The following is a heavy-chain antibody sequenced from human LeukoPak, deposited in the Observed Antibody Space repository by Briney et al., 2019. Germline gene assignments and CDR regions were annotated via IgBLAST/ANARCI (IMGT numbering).Heavy chain of an antibody. Sequence: ASETLSLTCTVSGDSISRSTYYWAWIRQPPGKGLEWIGSVYYGRSPYFNPSLDSRATISVDTSKNHFSLKMSSVTAADTAVYYCARSSGTGTFSYWGQGTLVTVSS. CDR3: ARSSGTGTFSY. CDR1: GDSISRSTYY. CDR2: VYYGRSP. D-gene: IGHD6-25*01. J-gene: IGHJ4*02. V-gene: IGHV4-39*02.